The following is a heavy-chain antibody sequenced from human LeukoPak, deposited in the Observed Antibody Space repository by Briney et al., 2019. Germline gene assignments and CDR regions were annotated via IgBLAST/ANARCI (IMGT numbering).Heavy chain of an antibody. Sequence: ASVKVSCKASGYTFTGYYMHWVRQAPGQGLEWMGWINPNSGGTNYAQKFQGRVTMTRDTSISTAYMELSRLRSDDTAVYYCARDLKVGFDYYDSSGSGWFDPWGQGTLVTFSS. CDR1: GYTFTGYY. CDR2: INPNSGGT. CDR3: ARDLKVGFDYYDSSGSGWFDP. D-gene: IGHD3-22*01. J-gene: IGHJ5*02. V-gene: IGHV1-2*02.